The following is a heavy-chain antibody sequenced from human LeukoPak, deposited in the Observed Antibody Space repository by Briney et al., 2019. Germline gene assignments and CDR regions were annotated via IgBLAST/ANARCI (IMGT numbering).Heavy chain of an antibody. V-gene: IGHV1-8*01. D-gene: IGHD6-13*01. CDR1: GYTFTSYD. CDR3: ARGRADSIAARD. J-gene: IGHJ4*02. Sequence: ASVKVSCKASGYTFTSYDINWVRQATGQGLEWMGWMNPNSGNTGYAQKFQGRVTMTRNTSISTAYMELSSLRSEDTAVYYCARGRADSIAARDWGQGTLVTVSS. CDR2: MNPNSGNT.